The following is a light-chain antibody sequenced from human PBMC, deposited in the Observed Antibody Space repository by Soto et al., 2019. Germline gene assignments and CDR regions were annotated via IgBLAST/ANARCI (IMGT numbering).Light chain of an antibody. CDR2: AAS. CDR1: QGIRND. CDR3: LQDYNYPFT. Sequence: AIKMTQSPSSLSASVGDRVTITCRASQGIRNDLGWYQQKPGKAPKLLIYAASSLQSGVPSRFSGSGSGTDFTLTISSLHPEDFAPYYCLQDYNYPFTFGPGTKVDIK. J-gene: IGKJ3*01. V-gene: IGKV1-6*01.